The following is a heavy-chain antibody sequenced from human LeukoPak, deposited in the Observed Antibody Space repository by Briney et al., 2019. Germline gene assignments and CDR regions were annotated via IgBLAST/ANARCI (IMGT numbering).Heavy chain of an antibody. D-gene: IGHD5-18*01. CDR1: GYSFSNYG. CDR3: ARDNGGGGYMYGSNFDY. J-gene: IGHJ4*02. Sequence: ASVKVSCKASGYSFSNYGFSWVRQAPGQGLEWMGWISNYNGKTNYAQKFQGRVAMTTDTYTSTAYMELRSLTSDDTAVYFCARDNGGGGYMYGSNFDYWGQGTLVTVSS. CDR2: ISNYNGKT. V-gene: IGHV1-18*01.